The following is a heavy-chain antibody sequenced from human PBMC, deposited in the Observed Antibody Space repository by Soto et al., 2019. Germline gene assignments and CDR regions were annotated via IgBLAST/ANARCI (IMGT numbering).Heavy chain of an antibody. J-gene: IGHJ4*02. CDR3: AGGIAARPLGY. Sequence: TLSLTRAVSGGSISSWGYSRGWVRQPPGKGLEWIGYIYHSGSTYYNPSLKSRVTISVDRSKNQFSLKLSSVTAADTAVYYCAGGIAARPLGYWGQGTLVTVSS. CDR1: GGSISSWGYS. D-gene: IGHD6-6*01. CDR2: IYHSGST. V-gene: IGHV4-30-2*01.